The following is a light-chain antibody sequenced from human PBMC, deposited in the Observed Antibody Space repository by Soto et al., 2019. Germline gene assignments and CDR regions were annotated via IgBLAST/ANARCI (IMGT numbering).Light chain of an antibody. CDR1: RNDIGAYEF. CDR3: KSYAGSNTYG. Sequence: GLTQPPSASGSPRQSVTISFTGTRNDIGAYEFVSWYQHHPGKAPKLSIYEVVQRPSGVPDRFSGPKSGNTASLTVSGLQAADEADYYCKSYAGSNTYGFGTGTKVTVL. V-gene: IGLV2-8*01. J-gene: IGLJ1*01. CDR2: EVV.